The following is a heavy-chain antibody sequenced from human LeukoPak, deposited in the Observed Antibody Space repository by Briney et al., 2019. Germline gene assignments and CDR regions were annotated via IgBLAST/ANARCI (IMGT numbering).Heavy chain of an antibody. J-gene: IGHJ6*02. CDR1: GYTFNSYY. V-gene: IGHV1-2*02. CDR2: INPNSGGT. CDR3: AREYSSSWDYDYYGMDV. Sequence: ASVKVSCKTSGYTFNSYYVHWMRQAPGQGLEWMGWINPNSGGTNYAQKFQGRVTMTRDTSISTAYMELSRLRSDDTAVYYCAREYSSSWDYDYYGMDVWGQGTTVTVSS. D-gene: IGHD6-13*01.